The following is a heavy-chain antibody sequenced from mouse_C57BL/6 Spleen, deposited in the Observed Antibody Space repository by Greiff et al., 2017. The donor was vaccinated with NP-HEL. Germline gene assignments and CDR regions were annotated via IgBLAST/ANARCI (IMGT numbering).Heavy chain of an antibody. J-gene: IGHJ3*01. D-gene: IGHD2-5*01. CDR3: AINYSNYHEGFAY. CDR1: GYTFTSYW. Sequence: QVHVKQPGAELVKPGASVKVSCKASGYTFTSYWMHWVKQRPGQGLEWIGRIHPSDSDTNYNQKFKGKATLTVDKSSSTAYMQLSSLTSEDSAVYYCAINYSNYHEGFAYWGQGTLVTVSA. CDR2: IHPSDSDT. V-gene: IGHV1-74*01.